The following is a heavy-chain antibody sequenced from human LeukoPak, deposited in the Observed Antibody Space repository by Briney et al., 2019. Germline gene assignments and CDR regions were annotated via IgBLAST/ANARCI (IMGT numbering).Heavy chain of an antibody. CDR2: IYSSGST. Sequence: SETLSLTCTVSGGTMTNYYWSWIRQPAGKELGWIGRIYSSGSTNYNPSLKSRVTMSVDTSKNHFSLRLTSVTAADTAVYYCAREAHNSGGFDYWGQGTLVTVSS. CDR1: GGTMTNYY. J-gene: IGHJ4*02. CDR3: AREAHNSGGFDY. D-gene: IGHD6-19*01. V-gene: IGHV4-4*07.